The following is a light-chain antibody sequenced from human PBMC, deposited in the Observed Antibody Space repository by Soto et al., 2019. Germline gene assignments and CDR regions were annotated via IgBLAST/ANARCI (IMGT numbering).Light chain of an antibody. CDR1: QSVSSAL. CDR2: RAS. J-gene: IGKJ4*01. CDR3: QQYESSPLT. V-gene: IGKV3-20*01. Sequence: EIVLTQSPDTLSLSPGERATLSCRASQSVSSALLAWYQQKPGQAPRILIYRASTRATGIPDRFTGSGSGTDFTLTSSKLEPEDFAVYYCQQYESSPLTFGGGTKVEIK.